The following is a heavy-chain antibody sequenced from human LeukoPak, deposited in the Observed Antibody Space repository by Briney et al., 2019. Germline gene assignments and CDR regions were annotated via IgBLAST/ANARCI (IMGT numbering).Heavy chain of an antibody. D-gene: IGHD3-10*01. CDR3: ARVLGSGSFYAY. CDR2: INPNSGGP. Sequence: ASVKVSCKASGYTFTGYYIHWVRQAPGQGLEWMGWINPNSGGPNYAQKFQDRVTMTRDTSISTAYMELSRLRSDDTAVYYCARVLGSGSFYAYWGQGTLVTVSS. J-gene: IGHJ4*02. V-gene: IGHV1-2*02. CDR1: GYTFTGYY.